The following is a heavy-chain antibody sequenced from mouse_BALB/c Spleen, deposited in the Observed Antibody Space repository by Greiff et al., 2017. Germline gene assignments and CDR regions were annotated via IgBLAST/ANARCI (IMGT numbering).Heavy chain of an antibody. CDR2: IYPYNGGT. Sequence: VQLQQSGPELVKPGASVKISCKASGYTFTDYNMHWVKQSHGKSLAWIGYIYPYNGGTGYNQKFKSKATLTVDNSSSTAYMELRSLTSEDSAVYYCAGTFYAMDYWGQGTSVTVSS. CDR1: GYTFTDYN. V-gene: IGHV1S29*02. CDR3: AGTFYAMDY. J-gene: IGHJ4*01.